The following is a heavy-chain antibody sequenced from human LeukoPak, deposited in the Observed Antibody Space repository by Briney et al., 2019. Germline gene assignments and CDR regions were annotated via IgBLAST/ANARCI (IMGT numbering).Heavy chain of an antibody. V-gene: IGHV1-69*13. J-gene: IGHJ4*02. Sequence: GASVKVSCKASGYTFTNYGITWVRQAPGQGLEWMGGIIPIFGTANYAQKFQGRVTITADESTSTAYMELSSLRSEDTAVYYCARVQGRVSSWYGPFDYWGQGTLVTVSS. CDR2: IIPIFGTA. CDR3: ARVQGRVSSWYGPFDY. CDR1: GYTFTNYG. D-gene: IGHD6-13*01.